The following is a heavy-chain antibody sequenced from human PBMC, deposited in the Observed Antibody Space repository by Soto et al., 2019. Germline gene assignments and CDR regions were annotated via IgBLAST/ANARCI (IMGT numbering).Heavy chain of an antibody. V-gene: IGHV3-48*02. D-gene: IGHD6-13*01. J-gene: IGHJ4*02. CDR2: IGSITTTI. CDR3: ARVRGTAAVGASVN. CDR1: GFTFSSHS. Sequence: EVQLVESGGGLVQPGGSLRLSCTVSGFTFSSHSMKWVRQAPGKGLEWVSYIGSITTTIYYADSVKGRFTISRDNAKNSLYLQMNNLRDEDSAIYYCARVRGTAAVGASVNWGQGTLVTVSS.